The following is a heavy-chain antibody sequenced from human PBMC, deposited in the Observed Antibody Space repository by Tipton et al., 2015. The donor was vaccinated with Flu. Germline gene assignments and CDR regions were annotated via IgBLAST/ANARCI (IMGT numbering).Heavy chain of an antibody. CDR2: TYYRSKWYN. CDR3: ARDALHVPFYYYYYYGMDV. Sequence: LRLSCAISGDSVSSNSAAWNWIRQSPSRGLEWLGRTYYRSKWYNDYAVSVKSRITINPDTSKNQFSLQLNSVTPEDTAVYYCARDALHVPFYYYYYYGMDVWGQGTTVTVSS. V-gene: IGHV6-1*01. J-gene: IGHJ6*02. CDR1: GDSVSSNSAA.